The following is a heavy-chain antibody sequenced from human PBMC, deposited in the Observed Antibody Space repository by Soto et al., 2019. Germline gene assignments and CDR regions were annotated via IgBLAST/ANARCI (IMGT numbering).Heavy chain of an antibody. Sequence: LSLTCTVSGGSISSSSYYWGWIRQPPGKGLEWIGSIYYSGSTYYNPSLKSRVTISVDTSKNQFSLKLSSVTAADTAVYYCARRGIMVRGVHWFDPWGQGTLVTVSS. V-gene: IGHV4-39*01. CDR2: IYYSGST. CDR1: GGSISSSSYY. D-gene: IGHD3-10*01. J-gene: IGHJ5*02. CDR3: ARRGIMVRGVHWFDP.